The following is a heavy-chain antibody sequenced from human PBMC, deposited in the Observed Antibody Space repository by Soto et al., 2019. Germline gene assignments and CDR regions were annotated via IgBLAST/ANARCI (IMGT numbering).Heavy chain of an antibody. D-gene: IGHD4-4*01. J-gene: IGHJ6*02. V-gene: IGHV5-51*01. CDR1: GYSFTSYW. CDR2: IYPGDSDT. Sequence: GESLKISCKGSGYSFTSYWIGWVRQMPGKGLEWMGIIYPGDSDTRYSPSFQGRVTISADKSISTAYLQWSSLKASDTAMYYCARHSYSNYYYYGMDVWGQGTTVTVSS. CDR3: ARHSYSNYYYYGMDV.